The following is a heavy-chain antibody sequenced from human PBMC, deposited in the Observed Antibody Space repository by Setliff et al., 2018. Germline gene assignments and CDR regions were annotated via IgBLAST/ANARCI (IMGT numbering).Heavy chain of an antibody. D-gene: IGHD6-25*01. CDR3: ARRADGYNDFFDS. J-gene: IGHJ4*02. Sequence: PSETLSLTCNVSGGSISSSIYFWGWIRQPPGKGLEWIGNIYYSGSTYYSPSFQGRVTISADKSINTAYLEWSSLQASDTAMYYCARRADGYNDFFDSWGQGTLVTVSS. CDR2: IYYSGST. V-gene: IGHV4-39*07. CDR1: GGSISSSIYF.